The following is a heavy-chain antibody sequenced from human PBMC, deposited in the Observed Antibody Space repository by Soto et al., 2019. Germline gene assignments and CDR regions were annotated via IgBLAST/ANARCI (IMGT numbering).Heavy chain of an antibody. CDR1: GFTFSSYW. CDR2: INSEGTGT. D-gene: IGHD3-22*01. V-gene: IGHV3-74*01. Sequence: GGSLRLSCAASGFTFSSYWMHWVRQVPGKGLVWVSRINSEGTGTIYADSVKGRFTISRDNAKNTLYLQMNSLRAEDTAVYYCVRDYESSGYNSEYWGQGTPVTVSS. CDR3: VRDYESSGYNSEY. J-gene: IGHJ4*02.